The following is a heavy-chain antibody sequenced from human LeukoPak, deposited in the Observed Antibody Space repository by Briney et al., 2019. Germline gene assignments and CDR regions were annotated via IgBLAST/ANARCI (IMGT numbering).Heavy chain of an antibody. CDR3: ARGYIVVVPASNWFDP. V-gene: IGHV4-34*01. CDR2: INHSGST. J-gene: IGHJ5*02. D-gene: IGHD2-2*01. Sequence: SETLSLTCAVYGGSFSGYYWSWIRQPPGKGLEWIGEINHSGSTNYNPSLKSRVTISVDTSKNQFSLNLSSATAADTAVYYCARGYIVVVPASNWFDPWGQGTPVTVSS. CDR1: GGSFSGYY.